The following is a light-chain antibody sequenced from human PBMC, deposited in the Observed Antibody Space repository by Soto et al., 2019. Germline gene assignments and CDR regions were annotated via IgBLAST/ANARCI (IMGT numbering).Light chain of an antibody. CDR1: SSDVGGYNF. V-gene: IGLV2-14*03. CDR2: DVI. CDR3: NSCTSTNTYV. J-gene: IGLJ1*01. Sequence: QSVLTQPASVSGSPGQSITISFTGTSSDVGGYNFVSWYQQHPGKAPKLMIYDVINRPSGVPNRFSGSKSGNTASLTISGLQAEDEADYYCNSCTSTNTYVFGTGTKVTVL.